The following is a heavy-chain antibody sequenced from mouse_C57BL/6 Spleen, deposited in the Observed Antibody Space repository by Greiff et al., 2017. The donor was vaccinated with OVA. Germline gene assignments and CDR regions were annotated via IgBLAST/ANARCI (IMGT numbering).Heavy chain of an antibody. CDR3: ARITSEYYAMDY. J-gene: IGHJ4*01. CDR2: INPNNGGT. D-gene: IGHD2-4*01. CDR1: GYTFTDYN. Sequence: EVQLQESGPELVKPGASVKIPCKASGYTFTDYNMDWVKQSHGKSLEWIGDINPNNGGTIYNQKFKGKATLTVDKSSSTAYMELRSLTSEDTAVYYCARITSEYYAMDYWGQGTSVTVSS. V-gene: IGHV1-18*01.